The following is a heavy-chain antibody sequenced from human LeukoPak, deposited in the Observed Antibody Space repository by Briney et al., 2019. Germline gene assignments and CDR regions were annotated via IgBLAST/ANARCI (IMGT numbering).Heavy chain of an antibody. J-gene: IGHJ6*02. D-gene: IGHD6-19*01. V-gene: IGHV3-23*01. CDR3: AKGGGSSGWYKHYYYGMDV. CDR1: GFNFSSYA. Sequence: GGSLRISCAASGFNFSSYAMSWVRQAPGKGLESFSAISGSGGSTYYADSVKGRFTISRDNSKNTLYLQMISLRAEDTAVYYCAKGGGSSGWYKHYYYGMDVWGQGTTVTVSS. CDR2: ISGSGGST.